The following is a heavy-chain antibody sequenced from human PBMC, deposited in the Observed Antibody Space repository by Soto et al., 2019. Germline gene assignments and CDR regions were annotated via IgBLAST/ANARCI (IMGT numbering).Heavy chain of an antibody. CDR2: FDPEDGET. D-gene: IGHD3-16*02. CDR3: AAGSMITFGGVIVPYYYYGMDV. V-gene: IGHV1-24*01. CDR1: GYTLTELS. Sequence: ASVKVSCKVSGYTLTELSMHWGRQAPGKGLEWRGGFDPEDGETIYAQKSQGRVTITQDTSTDTAYMELSSLSTEDTAVYYCAAGSMITFGGVIVPYYYYGMDVWGQGTTVTVSS. J-gene: IGHJ6*02.